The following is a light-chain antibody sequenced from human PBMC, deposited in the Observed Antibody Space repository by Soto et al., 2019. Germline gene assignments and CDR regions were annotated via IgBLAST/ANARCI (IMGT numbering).Light chain of an antibody. CDR1: QGIRNE. J-gene: IGKJ1*01. CDR2: AAS. Sequence: AIPMTQSPSSLSASVGDRVTIICRASQGIRNELSWYQQKPGKAPKLLIYAASSLQSGVPSRFSGSGSGTDFTLTISSLQSEDFATYYCLQDYNYPWTFGQGTKVEIK. CDR3: LQDYNYPWT. V-gene: IGKV1-6*01.